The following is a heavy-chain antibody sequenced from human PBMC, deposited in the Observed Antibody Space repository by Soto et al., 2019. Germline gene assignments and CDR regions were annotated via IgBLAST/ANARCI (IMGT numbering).Heavy chain of an antibody. CDR2: IYYTGST. Sequence: SETLSLTCPVSGDSVSSGAKYWGWIRQPPGKALEWIAYIYYTGSTNYNPSLKSRVTISRDTSKNQCSLKMTSVTAEDTAVYYCARSGGGSGWLGGQGTLVTVSS. D-gene: IGHD6-19*01. V-gene: IGHV4-61*08. CDR3: ARSGGGSGWL. J-gene: IGHJ4*02. CDR1: GDSVSSGAKY.